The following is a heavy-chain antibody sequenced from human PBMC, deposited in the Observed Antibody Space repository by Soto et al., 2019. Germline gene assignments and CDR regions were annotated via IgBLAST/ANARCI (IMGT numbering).Heavy chain of an antibody. CDR1: GFTVSSNY. CDR3: ARDSMGYGDYEGVY. Sequence: EVQLVESGGGLIQPGGSLRLSCAASGFTVSSNYMSWVRQAPGKGLEWVSVIYSGGSTYYADSAKGRFTISRDNSKNTLYLQMNSLRAEDTAVYYCARDSMGYGDYEGVYWGQGTLVTVSS. CDR2: IYSGGST. J-gene: IGHJ4*02. D-gene: IGHD4-17*01. V-gene: IGHV3-53*01.